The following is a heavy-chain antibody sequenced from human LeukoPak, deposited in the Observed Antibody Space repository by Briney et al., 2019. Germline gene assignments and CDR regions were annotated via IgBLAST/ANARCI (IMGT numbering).Heavy chain of an antibody. V-gene: IGHV3-23*01. CDR2: ISGSGTGT. J-gene: IGHJ6*04. Sequence: SGGSLRLSCAASGFTFSSYAMSWVRQAPGKGLEWVSAISGSGTGTFYADSVKGRFTISRDNSKNTLNLQMNSLRAEDTAVYYCAKGRDGYYYYYGMDVWGKGTTVTVSS. CDR3: AKGRDGYYYYYGMDV. D-gene: IGHD5-24*01. CDR1: GFTFSSYA.